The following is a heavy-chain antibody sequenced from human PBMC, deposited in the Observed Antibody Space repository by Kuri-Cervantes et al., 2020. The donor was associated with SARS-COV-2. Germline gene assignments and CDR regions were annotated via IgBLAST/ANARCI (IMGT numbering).Heavy chain of an antibody. CDR2: IADGGST. CDR3: ARVGRFLEWLLSVGGYYYYMDV. CDR1: GGSISSYY. V-gene: IGHV4-59*12. Sequence: SETLSLTCTVSGGSISSYYWSWIRQPPGKGLEWIGYIADGGSTNYNPSLKSRVTISADTSKNQVSLKLSSVTAADTAVYYCARVGRFLEWLLSVGGYYYYMDVWGKGTTVTVSS. D-gene: IGHD3-3*01. J-gene: IGHJ6*03.